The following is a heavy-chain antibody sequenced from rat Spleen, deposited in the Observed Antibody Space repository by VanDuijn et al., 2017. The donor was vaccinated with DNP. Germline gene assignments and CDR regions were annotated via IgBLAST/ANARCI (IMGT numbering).Heavy chain of an antibody. D-gene: IGHD1-12*02. CDR2: ISNTGDST. V-gene: IGHV5-17*01. CDR1: GFTFSDYA. Sequence: EVQLVESGGGLVQPGRSLKLSCAASGFTFSDYAMAWVRQAPTKGLEWVATISNTGDSTYYRDSVKGRFTVSRDNAKRTLYLQMDSLRSEDTATDYCARPDYYDGSYPHYWGQGVMVTVSS. J-gene: IGHJ2*01. CDR3: ARPDYYDGSYPHY.